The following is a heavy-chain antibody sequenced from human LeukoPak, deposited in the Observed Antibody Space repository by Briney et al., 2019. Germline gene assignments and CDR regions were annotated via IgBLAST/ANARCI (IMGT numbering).Heavy chain of an antibody. CDR1: GFFFSTYT. D-gene: IGHD6-13*01. CDR3: ARDRSWPIYFDY. CDR2: ISSSGSTI. V-gene: IGHV3-48*04. Sequence: PGGSLRLSCTASGFFFSTYTMNWVRQAPGKGLEWVSYISSSGSTIYYADSVKGRFTISRDNAKNSLYLQMNSLRAEDTAVYYCARDRSWPIYFDYWGQGTLVTVSS. J-gene: IGHJ4*02.